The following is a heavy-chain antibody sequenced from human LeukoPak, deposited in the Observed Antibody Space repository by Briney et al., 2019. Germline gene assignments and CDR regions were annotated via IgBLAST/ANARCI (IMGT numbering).Heavy chain of an antibody. CDR3: ARDKAHSYGYYFDP. CDR2: IASGTT. D-gene: IGHD3-10*01. J-gene: IGHJ4*02. CDR1: GDAISTYY. Sequence: SETLSLTCTVSGDAISTYYWNWIRQTPAKGLEWVGHIASGTTDYNPSLKSRAIISVDTSKNQISLRLTSVTAADTAVYYCARDKAHSYGYYFDPWGPGTQVLVSS. V-gene: IGHV4-4*08.